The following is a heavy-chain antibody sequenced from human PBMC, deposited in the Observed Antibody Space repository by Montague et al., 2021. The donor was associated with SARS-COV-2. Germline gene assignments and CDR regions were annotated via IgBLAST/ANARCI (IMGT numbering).Heavy chain of an antibody. J-gene: IGHJ6*02. CDR3: ARVGRQQLVRLSGMDV. Sequence: SETLSLTCIVSGGSISSSSYYWGWIRQPPGKGLEWIGSIYYSGSTYYXPSLKSRVTISVDTSKNQFSLKLGSVTAADTAVYYCARVGRQQLVRLSGMDVWGQGTTVTVSS. CDR2: IYYSGST. V-gene: IGHV4-39*07. CDR1: GGSISSSSYY. D-gene: IGHD6-13*01.